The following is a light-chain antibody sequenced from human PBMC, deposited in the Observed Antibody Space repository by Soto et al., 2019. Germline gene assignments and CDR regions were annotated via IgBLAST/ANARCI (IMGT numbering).Light chain of an antibody. Sequence: DIQLTQSPSSLSASVGDRVTITCRASQSMSDSLNWYQQKSGKAPKLLIYSASSLESGVTSRFSGSGSGTDFTLTISGLQPEDFGTYFCQQSYSNSYTFGQGTTLEIK. J-gene: IGKJ2*01. CDR2: SAS. CDR3: QQSYSNSYT. CDR1: QSMSDS. V-gene: IGKV1-39*01.